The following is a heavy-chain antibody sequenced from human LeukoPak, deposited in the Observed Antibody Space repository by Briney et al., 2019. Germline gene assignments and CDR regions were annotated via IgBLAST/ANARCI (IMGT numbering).Heavy chain of an antibody. CDR3: ARAELRTGFYYYYYMDV. J-gene: IGHJ6*03. V-gene: IGHV1-69*05. CDR1: GGTFSSYA. Sequence: SVKVSCKASGGTFSSYAISWVRQAPGQGLEWMGGIIPTFGTANYAQKFQGRVTITTDESTSTAYMELSSLRSEDTAVYYCARAELRTGFYYYYYMDVWGKGTTVTVSS. D-gene: IGHD1-26*01. CDR2: IIPTFGTA.